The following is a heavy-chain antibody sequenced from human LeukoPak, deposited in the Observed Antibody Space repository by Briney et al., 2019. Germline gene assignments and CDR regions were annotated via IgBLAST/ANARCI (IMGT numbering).Heavy chain of an antibody. V-gene: IGHV1-2*02. D-gene: IGHD3-10*01. CDR3: ARDITAIAELDV. CDR2: INPNSGGT. J-gene: IGHJ6*02. Sequence: ASVKVSCKASGYTFTGYYMHWVRQAPGQGLEWMGWINPNSGGTNYAQKFQGRVTMTRDTSISTAYMELSRLRSDDTAVYYCARDITAIAELDVWGRGTTVTVSS. CDR1: GYTFTGYY.